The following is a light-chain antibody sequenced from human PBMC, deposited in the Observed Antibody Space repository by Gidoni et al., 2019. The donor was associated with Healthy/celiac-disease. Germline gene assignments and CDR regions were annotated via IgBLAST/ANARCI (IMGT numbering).Light chain of an antibody. J-gene: IGKJ1*01. CDR3: QQSYSTPWT. CDR2: AAS. V-gene: IGKV1-39*01. CDR1: QSISSY. Sequence: DLQMPQSPSSLSASVGDRVTITCRASQSISSYLNWYQQKPGKAPKLLIYAASSWQSGVPSRFSGSGSGTDFTLTISSLQPEDFATYYCQQSYSTPWTFGQGTKVEIK.